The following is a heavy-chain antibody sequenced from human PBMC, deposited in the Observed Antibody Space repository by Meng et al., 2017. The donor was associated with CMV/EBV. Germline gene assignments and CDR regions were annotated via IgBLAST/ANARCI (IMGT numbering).Heavy chain of an antibody. CDR3: ARLDDFWSGSTRYWFDP. Sequence: GSLRLSCTVSGGSISSSSYYWGWIRQPPGKGLEWIGSIYYSGSTYYNPSLKSRVTISVDTSKNQCSLKLSSVTAADTAVYYCARLDDFWSGSTRYWFDPWGQGTLVTVSS. V-gene: IGHV4-39*01. J-gene: IGHJ5*02. D-gene: IGHD3-3*01. CDR1: GGSISSSSYY. CDR2: IYYSGST.